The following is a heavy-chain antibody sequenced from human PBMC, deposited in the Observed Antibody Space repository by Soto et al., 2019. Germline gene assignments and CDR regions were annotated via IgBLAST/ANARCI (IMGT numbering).Heavy chain of an antibody. J-gene: IGHJ6*02. V-gene: IGHV3-7*03. CDR3: TRDGSPFALDV. CDR2: IKTDGSEK. CDR1: GFTFSSYW. Sequence: EVQLVESGGGLVQPGGSLRLSCAASGFTFSSYWMSWVRQAPGKGLEWVANIKTDGSEKYYMDSVRGRFTTSRDNASNSFLLHMNSLTGADTAVYYCTRDGSPFALDVWGLGTSVTVSS.